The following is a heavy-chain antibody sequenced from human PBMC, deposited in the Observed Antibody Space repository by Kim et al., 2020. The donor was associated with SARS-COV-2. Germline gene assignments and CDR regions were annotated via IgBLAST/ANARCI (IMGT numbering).Heavy chain of an antibody. CDR1: GGSISGYS. V-gene: IGHV4-59*01. D-gene: IGHD3-10*01. CDR2: VYYSGTT. CDR3: ARGYGSMNYDYYYGLDV. J-gene: IGHJ6*02. Sequence: SETLSLTCNVSGGSISGYSWTWIRQPPGKGLEWIGYVYYSGTTNYNPSLKSRVTISVDTSKDQFSLRLSSVTAADTAVYYCARGYGSMNYDYYYGLDVWGQGTTVTVSS.